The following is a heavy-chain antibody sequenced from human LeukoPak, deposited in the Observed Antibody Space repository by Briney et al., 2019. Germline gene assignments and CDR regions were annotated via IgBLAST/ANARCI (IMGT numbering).Heavy chain of an antibody. CDR1: GFIFDDYA. D-gene: IGHD2-2*01. CDR2: IRGDGDT. V-gene: IGHV3-43*02. J-gene: IGHJ6*02. Sequence: PGGSLRLSCAASGFIFDDYAMHWVRQAPGKSLQWVSLIRGDGDTFYTDSVKGRFTISRDNSKNSLFLQMNTLRAEDTALYYCVKGYCSTTRCFYFYGVDVWGQGTTVTVSS. CDR3: VKGYCSTTRCFYFYGVDV.